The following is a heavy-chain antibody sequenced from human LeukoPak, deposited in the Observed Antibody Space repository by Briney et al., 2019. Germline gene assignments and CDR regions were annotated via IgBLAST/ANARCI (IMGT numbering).Heavy chain of an antibody. Sequence: GGSLRLSCAASGFTFSSYSMTWVRQAPGKGLEWLSSFTSRSRNIYYADSVKGRFTISRDNAKNTLYLQMNSLRAEDTAVYYCAKKGGSNSFDYWGQGTLVTVSS. CDR1: GFTFSSYS. J-gene: IGHJ4*02. V-gene: IGHV3-21*04. D-gene: IGHD5-24*01. CDR3: AKKGGSNSFDY. CDR2: FTSRSRNI.